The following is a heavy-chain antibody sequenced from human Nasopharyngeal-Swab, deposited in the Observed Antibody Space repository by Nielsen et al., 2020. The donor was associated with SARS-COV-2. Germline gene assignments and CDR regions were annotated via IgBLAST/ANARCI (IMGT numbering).Heavy chain of an antibody. Sequence: GGSLRPSCAASGFPFSNYAVSWVRQAPGKGLEWVATIINNGGSTYYADAVKGRFTISRDNSKNTPYLQMDGLRVEDTAVYYCAKDGCPRSGECQFENWGQGTLATVSS. V-gene: IGHV3-23*01. D-gene: IGHD2-15*01. CDR3: AKDGCPRSGECQFEN. J-gene: IGHJ4*02. CDR2: IINNGGST. CDR1: GFPFSNYA.